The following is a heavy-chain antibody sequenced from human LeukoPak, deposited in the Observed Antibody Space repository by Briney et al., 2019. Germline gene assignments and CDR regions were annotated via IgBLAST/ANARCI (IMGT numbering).Heavy chain of an antibody. J-gene: IGHJ6*03. CDR3: ARGNVDTAMVFDDYYYYYMDV. Sequence: PSETLSLTCAVSGGSISSSNWWSWVSQPPGKGLEWIGEIYHSGSTNYNPSLKSRVTISVDKSKNQFSLKLSSVTAADTAVCYCARGNVDTAMVFDDYYYYYMDVWGKGTTVTVSS. CDR2: IYHSGST. D-gene: IGHD5-18*01. V-gene: IGHV4-4*02. CDR1: GGSISSSNW.